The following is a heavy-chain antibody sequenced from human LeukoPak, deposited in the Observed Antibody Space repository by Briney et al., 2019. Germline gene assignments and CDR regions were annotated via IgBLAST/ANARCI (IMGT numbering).Heavy chain of an antibody. V-gene: IGHV3-20*04. CDR3: ARDLSSSWFYYYGMDV. J-gene: IGHJ6*02. CDR2: INWNGGST. Sequence: PGGSLRLSCAASGFTFDDYGMSWVRQAPGKGLEWVSGINWNGGSTGYADSVKGRFTISRDNAKNSLYLQMNSLRAEDTALYYCARDLSSSWFYYYGMDVWGQGTTVTVSS. CDR1: GFTFDDYG. D-gene: IGHD6-13*01.